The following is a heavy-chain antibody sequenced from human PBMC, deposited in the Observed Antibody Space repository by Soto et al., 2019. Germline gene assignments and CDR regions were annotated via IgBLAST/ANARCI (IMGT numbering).Heavy chain of an antibody. D-gene: IGHD3-3*01. V-gene: IGHV3-23*01. Sequence: EVQLLESGGGLVQPGGSLRLSCAASGFTFSSYAMSWVRQAPGKGLEWVSAISGSGGITYYADSVKGRFTISRDNSKNTLYLQMNSLRAEDTAVYYCAKGLYDFWSGYYLDYWGQGTLVTVSS. CDR2: ISGSGGIT. CDR1: GFTFSSYA. CDR3: AKGLYDFWSGYYLDY. J-gene: IGHJ4*02.